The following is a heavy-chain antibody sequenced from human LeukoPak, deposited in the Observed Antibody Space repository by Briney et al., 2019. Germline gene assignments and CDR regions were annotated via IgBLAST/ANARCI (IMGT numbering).Heavy chain of an antibody. CDR2: IYSGGST. Sequence: GGSLRLSCAASGFTVSSNYMSWVRQAPGKGLEWVSVIYSGGSTYYADSVKGRFTISRDNSKNTLYLQMNSLRAEDTAVYYCARSLVTGLFDYWGQGTLVTVSS. CDR3: ARSLVTGLFDY. D-gene: IGHD4-23*01. V-gene: IGHV3-53*01. CDR1: GFTVSSNY. J-gene: IGHJ4*02.